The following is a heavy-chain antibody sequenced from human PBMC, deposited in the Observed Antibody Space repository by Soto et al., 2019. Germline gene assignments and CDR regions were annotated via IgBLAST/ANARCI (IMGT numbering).Heavy chain of an antibody. CDR3: ARDHGPYCSSTSCSPGQWLGRTYYFDY. CDR2: ISSSSSYI. D-gene: IGHD2-2*01. CDR1: GFTFSSYS. Sequence: GGSLRLSCAASGFTFSSYSMNWVRQAPGKGLEWVSSISSSSSYIYYADSVKGRFTISRDNAKNSLYLQMNSLRAEDTAVYYCARDHGPYCSSTSCSPGQWLGRTYYFDYWGQGTLVTVSS. V-gene: IGHV3-21*01. J-gene: IGHJ4*02.